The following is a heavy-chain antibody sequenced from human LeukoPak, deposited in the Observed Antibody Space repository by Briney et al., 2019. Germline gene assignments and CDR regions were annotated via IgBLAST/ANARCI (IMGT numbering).Heavy chain of an antibody. CDR3: ARHPIDY. CDR2: ISESGSTI. CDR1: GFTLSSYE. Sequence: GGSLRLSCAASGFTLSSYELNWVRQAPGKGLEWVSYISESGSTIYYADSVKGRFTISRDNAMNSLYLQMNSLRAEDTAVYYCARHPIDYWGQGTLVTVSS. V-gene: IGHV3-48*03. J-gene: IGHJ4*02.